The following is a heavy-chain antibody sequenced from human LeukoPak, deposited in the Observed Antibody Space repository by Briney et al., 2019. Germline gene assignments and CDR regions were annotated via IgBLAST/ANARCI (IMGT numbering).Heavy chain of an antibody. Sequence: GASVRVSCKASGYTFTGYYMHWVRQAPGQGPEWMGWINPNSGGTNYAQKFQGWVTMTRDTSISTAYMELSRLRSDDTAVYYCARGRYFDWLAYGMDVWGKGTTVTVSS. J-gene: IGHJ6*04. CDR3: ARGRYFDWLAYGMDV. V-gene: IGHV1-2*04. CDR1: GYTFTGYY. CDR2: INPNSGGT. D-gene: IGHD3-9*01.